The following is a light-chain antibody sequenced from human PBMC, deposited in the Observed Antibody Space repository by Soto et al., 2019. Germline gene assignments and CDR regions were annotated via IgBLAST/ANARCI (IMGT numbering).Light chain of an antibody. CDR1: SSDVGGYNY. CDR3: SSYTSSSTPV. Sequence: QSALTQPASVSGSPGQSITISCTGTSSDVGGYNYVSWYQQHPDKAPKLMIYEVSNRPSGVSNRFSGSKSGNTASLTISGLQAEDEADYYCSSYTSSSTPVLGGGTKVTVL. CDR2: EVS. J-gene: IGLJ2*01. V-gene: IGLV2-14*01.